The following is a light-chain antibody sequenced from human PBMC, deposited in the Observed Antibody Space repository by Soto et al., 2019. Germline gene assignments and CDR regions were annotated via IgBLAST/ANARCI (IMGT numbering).Light chain of an antibody. J-gene: IGKJ4*01. CDR2: GAS. Sequence: EIVLTQSPGTLSLSPGXGATLSCRASQSVRSSHLAWHQQMPGQAPRLLIYGASSRATGIPDRFSGSGSGTDFTLTISRLEPEDFAVYYCQQYSTSPLTFGGGTKVDIK. V-gene: IGKV3-20*01. CDR1: QSVRSSH. CDR3: QQYSTSPLT.